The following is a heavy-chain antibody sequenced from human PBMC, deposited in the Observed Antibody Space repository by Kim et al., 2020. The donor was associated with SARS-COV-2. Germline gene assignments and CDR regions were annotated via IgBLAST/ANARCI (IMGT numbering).Heavy chain of an antibody. J-gene: IGHJ6*02. Sequence: ASVKVSCKASGYTFTSYAMHWVRQAPGQRLEWMGWINAGNGNTKYSQKFQGRVTITRDTSASTAYMELSSLRSEDTAVYYCAGAMVRGVLYYYYYGMDVWGQGTTVTVSS. V-gene: IGHV1-3*01. CDR3: AGAMVRGVLYYYYYGMDV. D-gene: IGHD3-10*01. CDR1: GYTFTSYA. CDR2: INAGNGNT.